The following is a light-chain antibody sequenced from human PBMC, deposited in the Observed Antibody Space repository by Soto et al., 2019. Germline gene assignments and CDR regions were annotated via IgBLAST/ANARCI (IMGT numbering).Light chain of an antibody. CDR3: QQYGSSFA. CDR2: GAS. V-gene: IGKV3-20*01. CDR1: QSVSSSY. Sequence: EIVLTQSPGTLSLSPGERATLSCRASQSVSSSYLAWYQQKPGQAPRLLIYGASSRATGIPDRFSGSGSGTDFTLTISRLEPEDFAVYYCQQYGSSFAFGQGTDWRL. J-gene: IGKJ5*01.